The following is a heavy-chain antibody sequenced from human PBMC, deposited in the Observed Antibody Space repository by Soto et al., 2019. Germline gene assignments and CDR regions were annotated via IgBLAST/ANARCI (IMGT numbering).Heavy chain of an antibody. J-gene: IGHJ4*02. CDR2: IYYSGST. V-gene: IGHV4-30-4*02. CDR1: GGSISSGDYY. Sequence: SETLSLTCTVSGGSISSGDYYWSWIRQPPGKGLEWIGYIYYSGSTYYNPSLKSRVTISVDTSKNQFSLELSSLRSEDTALYYCARDQGGYVGDYWGQGTLVTVSS. D-gene: IGHD5-12*01. CDR3: ARDQGGYVGDY.